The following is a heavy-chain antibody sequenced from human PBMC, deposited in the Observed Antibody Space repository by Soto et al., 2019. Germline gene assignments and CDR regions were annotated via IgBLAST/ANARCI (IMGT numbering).Heavy chain of an antibody. CDR1: GYPVTAYY. V-gene: IGHV1-2*02. CDR2: INPATGAA. Sequence: QLHLVQSGAVVKKPGASVTVSCSASGYPVTAYYMHWVRQAPGRGLEWMGGINPATGAAKYTQTVEGRVTVSRDTSTSTVCMERSGLTSEDSAVFYCARGGGVGVAGSAAFDMWGQGTLVTVSS. J-gene: IGHJ3*02. CDR3: ARGGGVGVAGSAAFDM. D-gene: IGHD3-3*01.